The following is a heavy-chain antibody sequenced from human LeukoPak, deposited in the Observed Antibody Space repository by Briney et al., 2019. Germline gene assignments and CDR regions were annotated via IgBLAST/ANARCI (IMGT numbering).Heavy chain of an antibody. CDR3: ARDRKRAYYYYYGMDV. Sequence: PGGSLRLSCAASGFTFSSYAMSWVRQAPGKGLEWVAVIWYDGSNKYYADSMKGRFTISRDNSKNTLYLQMNSLRAEDTAVYYCARDRKRAYYYYYGMDVWGQGTTVTVSS. CDR1: GFTFSSYA. J-gene: IGHJ6*02. CDR2: IWYDGSNK. V-gene: IGHV3-33*08. D-gene: IGHD1-14*01.